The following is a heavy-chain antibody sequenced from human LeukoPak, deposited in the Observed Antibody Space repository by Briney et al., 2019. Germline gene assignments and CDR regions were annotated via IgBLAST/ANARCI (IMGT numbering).Heavy chain of an antibody. CDR3: ARDGIAVAGTNY. Sequence: GGSLRLSCAASGFTFSSYEMNWVPQAPGKGLEWVSYISSSGSTIYYADSVKGRFTISRDNAKNSLYLQMNSLRAEDTAVYYCARDGIAVAGTNYWGQGTLVTVSS. D-gene: IGHD6-19*01. V-gene: IGHV3-48*03. CDR1: GFTFSSYE. CDR2: ISSSGSTI. J-gene: IGHJ4*02.